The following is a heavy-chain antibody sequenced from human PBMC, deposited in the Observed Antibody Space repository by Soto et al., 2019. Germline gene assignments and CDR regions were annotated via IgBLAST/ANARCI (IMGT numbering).Heavy chain of an antibody. CDR3: ARRVDYVWGSYRYSPYFDY. CDR1: GGSISSGGYS. J-gene: IGHJ4*02. Sequence: SETLSLTCAVSGGSISSGGYSWSWIRQPPGKGLEWIGYMYHSGSTNYNPSLKSRVTISVDTSKNQFSLKLSSVTAADTAVCYCARRVDYVWGSYRYSPYFDYWGQGTLVTVSS. V-gene: IGHV4-30-2*01. CDR2: MYHSGST. D-gene: IGHD3-16*02.